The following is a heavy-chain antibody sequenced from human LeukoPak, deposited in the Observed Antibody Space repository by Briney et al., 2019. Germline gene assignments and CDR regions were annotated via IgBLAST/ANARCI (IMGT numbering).Heavy chain of an antibody. CDR1: GYTFTGYY. CDR2: INPNSGGT. V-gene: IGHV1-2*02. Sequence: ASVKVSCKASGYTFTGYYMHWVRQAPGQGLEWMGWINPNSGGTNYAQKFQGRVTTTRDTSISTAYMELSRLRSDDTAVYYCARDPVDIVATRSWFDPWGQGTLVTVSS. CDR3: ARDPVDIVATRSWFDP. D-gene: IGHD5-12*01. J-gene: IGHJ5*02.